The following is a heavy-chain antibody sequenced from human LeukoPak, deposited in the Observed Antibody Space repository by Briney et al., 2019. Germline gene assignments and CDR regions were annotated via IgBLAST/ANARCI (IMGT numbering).Heavy chain of an antibody. D-gene: IGHD6-13*01. J-gene: IGHJ6*03. CDR2: ISYDGSNK. CDR3: ARSHTLVRRYMDV. Sequence: GGSLRLSCAASGFTFSSYAMHWVRQAPGRGLEWVAVISYDGSNKYYADSVKGRFTISRDNSKNTLYLQMNSLRAEDTAVYYCARSHTLVRRYMDVWGKGTTVTVSS. CDR1: GFTFSSYA. V-gene: IGHV3-30-3*01.